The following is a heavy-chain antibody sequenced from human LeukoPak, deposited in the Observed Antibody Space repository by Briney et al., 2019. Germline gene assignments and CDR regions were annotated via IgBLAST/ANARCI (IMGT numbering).Heavy chain of an antibody. CDR3: AKGPSSGYSTSWYDY. V-gene: IGHV3-23*01. Sequence: PGGSLRLSCAASGFTFSSYAMRWVRQAPGKGLEWVSDIRVSGDNTYYADSVKGRFTISRDNSKNTLYLQMDSLRAEDTAIYYCAKGPSSGYSTSWYDYWGQGTLVTVSS. CDR2: IRVSGDNT. J-gene: IGHJ4*02. CDR1: GFTFSSYA. D-gene: IGHD6-13*01.